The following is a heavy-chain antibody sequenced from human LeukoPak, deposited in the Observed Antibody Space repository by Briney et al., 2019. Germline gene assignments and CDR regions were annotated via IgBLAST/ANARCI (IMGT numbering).Heavy chain of an antibody. Sequence: SVKVSCKTSGGAFTRFGISWVRQAPGQGLEWMGGIIPMSGTANYAQTFQGRVTMTTDTSTNTAYMELRSLRSDDTAVYYCARAHSWSSGYYCDYWGQGTLVTVSS. CDR1: GGAFTRFG. J-gene: IGHJ4*02. D-gene: IGHD3-22*01. CDR3: ARAHSWSSGYYCDY. V-gene: IGHV1-69*05. CDR2: IIPMSGTA.